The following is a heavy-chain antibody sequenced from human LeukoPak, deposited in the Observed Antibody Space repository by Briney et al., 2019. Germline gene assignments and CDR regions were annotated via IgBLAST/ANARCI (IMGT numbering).Heavy chain of an antibody. Sequence: GGSLRLSCAASGFTFSSYAMHWVRQAPGKGLEWVAVISYDGSNKYYADSVKGRFTISRDNSKNTLYLQMNSLRAEDTAVYYCARGGPRGQWLVTDYYYYGMDVWGQGTTVTVSS. D-gene: IGHD6-19*01. V-gene: IGHV3-30-3*01. CDR3: ARGGPRGQWLVTDYYYYGMDV. CDR1: GFTFSSYA. J-gene: IGHJ6*02. CDR2: ISYDGSNK.